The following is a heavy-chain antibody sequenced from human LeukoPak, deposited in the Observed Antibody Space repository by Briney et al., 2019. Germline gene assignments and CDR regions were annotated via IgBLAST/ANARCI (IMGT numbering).Heavy chain of an antibody. J-gene: IGHJ4*02. CDR2: ISGSGGST. V-gene: IGHV3-23*01. CDR3: AKGQLGGYWLYDY. Sequence: AISGSGGSTYYADSVKGRFTISRDNSKNTLYLQMNSLRAEDTAVYYCAKGQLGGYWLYDYWGQGTLVTVSS. D-gene: IGHD3-9*01.